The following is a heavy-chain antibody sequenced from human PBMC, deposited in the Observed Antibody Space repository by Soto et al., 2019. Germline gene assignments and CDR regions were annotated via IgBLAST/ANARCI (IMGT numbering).Heavy chain of an antibody. CDR3: ARVKGSGYNNWFDP. CDR1: GGTFSSYA. V-gene: IGHV1-69*05. Sequence: SVKVSCKASGGTFSSYAISWVRQAPGQGLEWMGGIIPIFGTANYAQKLQGRVTMTTDTSTSTAYMELRSLRSDDTAVYYCARVKGSGYNNWFDPWGQGNLVTVS. J-gene: IGHJ5*02. CDR2: IIPIFGTA. D-gene: IGHD3-22*01.